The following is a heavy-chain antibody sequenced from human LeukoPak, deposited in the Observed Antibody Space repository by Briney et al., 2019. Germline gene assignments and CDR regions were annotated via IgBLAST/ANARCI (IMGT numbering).Heavy chain of an antibody. J-gene: IGHJ4*02. CDR1: GGSISSYY. CDR3: ARHRFSGFDY. D-gene: IGHD3-10*01. CDR2: IYTSGST. Sequence: SENLSLTCTVSGGSISSYYWSWIRQPPGKGLEWIGYIYTSGSTNYNPSLKSRVTISVDTSKNQFSLKLSSVTAADTAVYYCARHRFSGFDYWGQGTLVTVSS. V-gene: IGHV4-4*09.